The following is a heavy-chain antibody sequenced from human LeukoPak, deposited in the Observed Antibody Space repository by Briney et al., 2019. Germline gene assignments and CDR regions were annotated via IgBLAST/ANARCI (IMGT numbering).Heavy chain of an antibody. CDR2: ISNSGAYT. J-gene: IGHJ4*02. V-gene: IGHV3-21*01. CDR1: GFTFSSYT. D-gene: IGHD2/OR15-2a*01. Sequence: GGSLRLSCPASGFTFSSYTMHWVRQAPGKGLEWVSSISNSGAYTFYVDSVKGRFSISRDNAKKSLYLQMDSLRVEDTAVYYCAREHTSYPPFLDYWGRGTLVTVSS. CDR3: AREHTSYPPFLDY.